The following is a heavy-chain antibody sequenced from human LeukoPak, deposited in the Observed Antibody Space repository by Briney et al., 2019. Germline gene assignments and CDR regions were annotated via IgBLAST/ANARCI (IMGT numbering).Heavy chain of an antibody. V-gene: IGHV3-7*01. CDR1: GFTFSSYW. J-gene: IGHJ5*02. CDR3: ARDEGGGYSP. Sequence: PGGSLRLSCAASGFTFSSYWMSWVRQAPGKGPEWVANVKQDGSEKFYVDSVKGRFTTSRDNAKNSLYLQMNSLRAEDTAVYYCARDEGGGYSPWGQGTLVTVSS. D-gene: IGHD5-24*01. CDR2: VKQDGSEK.